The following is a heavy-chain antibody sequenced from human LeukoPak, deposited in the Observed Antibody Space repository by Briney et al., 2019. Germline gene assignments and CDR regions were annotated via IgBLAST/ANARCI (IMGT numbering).Heavy chain of an antibody. CDR2: IWYDGSNK. CDR1: GFTFSSYG. D-gene: IGHD3-10*01. J-gene: IGHJ4*02. CDR3: AKDVIRGGISYFDS. Sequence: GGSLRLSCAASGFTFSSYGMHWVRQAPGKGLEWVAVIWYDGSNKYFGDSVKGRFAISRDNSKDTLFLQVNSLRAEDTAVYYCAKDVIRGGISYFDSWGQGTQVAVSS. V-gene: IGHV3-33*06.